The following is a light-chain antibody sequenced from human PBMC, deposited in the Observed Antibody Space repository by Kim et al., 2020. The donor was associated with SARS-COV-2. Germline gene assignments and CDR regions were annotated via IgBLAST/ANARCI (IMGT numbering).Light chain of an antibody. CDR2: DVS. CDR1: SSDVGGYKY. J-gene: IGLJ3*02. CDR3: SSYTSSTTRV. Sequence: GQSITISCTRTSSDVGGYKYVSWYQQHPGKAPKLMIYDVSNRPSGVSNRFSGSKSGNTASLTISGLQAEDEADYYCSSYTSSTTRVFGGGTQLTVL. V-gene: IGLV2-14*03.